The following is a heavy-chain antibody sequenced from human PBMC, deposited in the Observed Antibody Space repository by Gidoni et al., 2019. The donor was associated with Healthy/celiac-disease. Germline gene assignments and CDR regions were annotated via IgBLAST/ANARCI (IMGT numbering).Heavy chain of an antibody. CDR3: ARQGVGSGWTYYYYYMDV. J-gene: IGHJ6*03. Sequence: QLQLQEPGPGLVKPSATLSLTCTVSGGSISSSSYYGGWIRQPPGNGLEWIGSIYYSGSTYYNPSLKSRVTISVDTSKNQFSLKLSSVTAADTAVYYCARQGVGSGWTYYYYYMDVWGKGTTVTVSS. D-gene: IGHD6-19*01. CDR1: GGSISSSSYY. V-gene: IGHV4-39*01. CDR2: IYYSGST.